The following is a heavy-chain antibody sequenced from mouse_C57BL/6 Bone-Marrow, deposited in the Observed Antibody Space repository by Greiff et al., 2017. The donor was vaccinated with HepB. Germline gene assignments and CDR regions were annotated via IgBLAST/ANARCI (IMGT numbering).Heavy chain of an antibody. Sequence: VQLVESGPGLVQPSQSLSITCTVSGFSLTSYGVHWVRQSPGKGLEWLGVIWSGGSTDYNAAFISRLSISKDNSKSQVFFKMNSLQADDTAIYYCAPQLGQYFDVWGTGTTVTVSS. D-gene: IGHD4-1*02. CDR2: IWSGGST. CDR3: APQLGQYFDV. V-gene: IGHV2-2*01. CDR1: GFSLTSYG. J-gene: IGHJ1*03.